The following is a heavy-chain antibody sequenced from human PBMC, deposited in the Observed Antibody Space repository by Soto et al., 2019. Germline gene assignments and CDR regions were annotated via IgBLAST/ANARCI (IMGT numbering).Heavy chain of an antibody. CDR1: SFTFNNAW. Sequence: EVQLVASGGGLVKPGGSLRLSCAASSFTFNNAWINWVRQAPGKGLEWVGHIKTKIEGGTTDYATPVKGRFTISKDDSRSTVYLQRNSLKSEDTAGYFCTTGYGSPFYSWGQGTMVTVSS. J-gene: IGHJ1*01. V-gene: IGHV3-15*07. D-gene: IGHD5-18*01. CDR2: IKTKIEGGTT. CDR3: TTGYGSPFYS.